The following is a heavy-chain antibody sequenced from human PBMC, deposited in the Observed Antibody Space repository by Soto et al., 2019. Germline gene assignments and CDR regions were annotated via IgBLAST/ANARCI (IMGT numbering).Heavy chain of an antibody. J-gene: IGHJ4*02. CDR1: GSSINSSGYY. V-gene: IGHV4-39*01. Sequence: ETLSLTCTVSGSSINSSGYYWGWIRQPPGKGLEWIGSMFYGVSTYYNPSLKSRVTVSVDTSKNQFSLNLRSVTAADTAVYYCARLPSRHLVDYWGQGTLVTVSS. CDR2: MFYGVST. CDR3: ARLPSRHLVDY. D-gene: IGHD3-3*02.